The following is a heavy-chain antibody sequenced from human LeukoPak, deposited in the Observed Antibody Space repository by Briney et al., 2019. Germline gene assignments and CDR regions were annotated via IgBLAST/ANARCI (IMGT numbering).Heavy chain of an antibody. CDR2: IWYDGSNK. J-gene: IGHJ4*02. CDR1: GFTFSSYG. V-gene: IGHV3-33*06. CDR3: AKDTAADPGN. Sequence: PGRSLRLSCAASGFTFSSYGMHWVRQAPGKGLEWVAVIWYDGSNKYYADSVKGRFTISRDNSKNTLYLQMNSLRAEDTAVYYCAKDTAADPGNWGQGTLVTVSS. D-gene: IGHD6-13*01.